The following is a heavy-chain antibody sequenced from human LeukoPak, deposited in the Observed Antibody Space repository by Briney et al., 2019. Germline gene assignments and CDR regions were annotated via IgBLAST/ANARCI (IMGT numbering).Heavy chain of an antibody. Sequence: ASVKVSCKASGYIFTSYGISWVRQAPGQGFEWMGWISTYNGNTNYAQKLQGRVTLTTDTSTTTAYMELRSLRSDDTAVYYCARGPYSYDSSGAFDIWGQGTMVTVSS. CDR1: GYIFTSYG. J-gene: IGHJ3*02. V-gene: IGHV1-18*01. CDR2: ISTYNGNT. D-gene: IGHD3-22*01. CDR3: ARGPYSYDSSGAFDI.